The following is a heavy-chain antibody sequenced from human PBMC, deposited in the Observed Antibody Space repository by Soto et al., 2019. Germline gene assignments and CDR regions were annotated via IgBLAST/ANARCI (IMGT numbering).Heavy chain of an antibody. V-gene: IGHV4-34*01. CDR2: INHSGST. J-gene: IGHJ5*02. Sequence: PSETLSLTCAVYGGSFSCYYWSWIRQPPGKGLEWIGEINHSGSTNYNPSLKSRVTISVDTSKNQFSLKLSSVTAADTAVYYCARGXRYGCSSTSCYYSWFDPWGPGTLVTVSS. CDR1: GGSFSCYY. CDR3: ARGXRYGCSSTSCYYSWFDP. D-gene: IGHD2-2*01.